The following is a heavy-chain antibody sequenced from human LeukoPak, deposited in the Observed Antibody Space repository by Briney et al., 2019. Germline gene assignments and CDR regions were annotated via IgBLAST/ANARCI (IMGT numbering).Heavy chain of an antibody. V-gene: IGHV4-59*12. CDR3: ARGGDGSFDY. Sequence: PSETLSLTCSVSGGSISSYYWSWLRQPPGKGLEGIGYIYYTGSTNYNPSPTSRVTISVDKTKNQFSLNLNSVTAADTAVYCCARGGDGSFDYWGQGTLVTVSS. D-gene: IGHD3-10*01. CDR1: GGSISSYY. CDR2: IYYTGST. J-gene: IGHJ4*02.